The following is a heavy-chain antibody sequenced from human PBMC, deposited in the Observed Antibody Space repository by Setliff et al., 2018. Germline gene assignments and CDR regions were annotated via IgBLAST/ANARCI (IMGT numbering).Heavy chain of an antibody. V-gene: IGHV7-4-1*02. CDR2: INTNTGNP. Sequence: ASVKVSCKASGYAFTTYAISWVRQAPGQGLEWMGWINTNTGNPSYAQGFTGRFVFSLDTSVSTAYLQISSLKAEGTALYYCARASRFGTIRYRGDYYMDVWGKGTTVTVSS. CDR3: ARASRFGTIRYRGDYYMDV. J-gene: IGHJ6*03. CDR1: GYAFTTYA. D-gene: IGHD3-10*01.